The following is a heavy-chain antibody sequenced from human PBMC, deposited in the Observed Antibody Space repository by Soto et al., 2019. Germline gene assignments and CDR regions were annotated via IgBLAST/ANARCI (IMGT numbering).Heavy chain of an antibody. CDR1: GDSISTNNDA. V-gene: IGHV6-1*01. D-gene: IGHD5-18*01. J-gene: IGHJ4*02. CDR3: ARGKYSAFDY. Sequence: SQTLSLTCAISGDSISTNNDAWNWIRQSPSGGLEWLGRTGYTSKWYNDYAVSVRSRITINPDTSKNQFSLQLNSVTLDDTAVYYCARGKYSAFDYWGQGTLVTVSS. CDR2: TGYTSKWYN.